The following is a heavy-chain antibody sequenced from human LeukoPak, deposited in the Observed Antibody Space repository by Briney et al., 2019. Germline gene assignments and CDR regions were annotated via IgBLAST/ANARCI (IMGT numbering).Heavy chain of an antibody. CDR2: FDPEDGET. Sequence: ASVKVSCKVSGYTLTELSMHWVRQAPGKGLEWMGGFDPEDGETIYAQKFQGRVTMTEDTSTDTAYMELSSPRSEDTAVYYCATVDYYRGMPFDYWGQGTLVTVSS. V-gene: IGHV1-24*01. CDR1: GYTLTELS. CDR3: ATVDYYRGMPFDY. J-gene: IGHJ4*02. D-gene: IGHD3-22*01.